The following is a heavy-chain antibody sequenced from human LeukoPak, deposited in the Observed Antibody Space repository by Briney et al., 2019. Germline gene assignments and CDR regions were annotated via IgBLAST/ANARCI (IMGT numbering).Heavy chain of an antibody. Sequence: GGSLRLSCAASGFTFSSYSMNWVRQAPGKGLEWVSSISSSSYIYYADSVKGRFTISRDNAKNSLYLQMNSLRAEDTAVYYCARLFRGWSLEDVWGQGTTVTVSS. CDR2: ISSSSYI. CDR3: ARLFRGWSLEDV. CDR1: GFTFSSYS. V-gene: IGHV3-21*01. J-gene: IGHJ6*02. D-gene: IGHD6-19*01.